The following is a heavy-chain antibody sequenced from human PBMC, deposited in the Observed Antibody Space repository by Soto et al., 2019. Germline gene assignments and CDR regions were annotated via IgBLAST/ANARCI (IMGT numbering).Heavy chain of an antibody. J-gene: IGHJ4*02. CDR3: AREMVRGVGSDY. V-gene: IGHV1-18*01. CDR2: ISTYNGNT. D-gene: IGHD3-10*01. CDR1: GYTFTSYG. Sequence: QVQLVQSGAEVKKPGASVKVSCKASGYTFTSYGIGWVRQAPGQGLEWMAWISTYNGNTKYAQKLQGRVTMTTDTFTSTAYMELRSLRSDDTAVFYCAREMVRGVGSDYWGQGTLVTVSS.